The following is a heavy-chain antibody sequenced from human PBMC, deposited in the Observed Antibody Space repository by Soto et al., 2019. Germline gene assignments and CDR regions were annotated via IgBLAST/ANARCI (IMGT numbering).Heavy chain of an antibody. J-gene: IGHJ5*02. V-gene: IGHV4-34*01. D-gene: IGHD2-2*01. Sequence: SETLSLTCAVYGGSFSGYYWSWIRQPPGKGLEWIGEINHSGSTNYNPSLKSRVTISVDTSKNQFSLKLSSVTAADTAVYFCARHSGDDLVVTPGRLFDPWGQGTLVTVSS. CDR2: INHSGST. CDR1: GGSFSGYY. CDR3: ARHSGDDLVVTPGRLFDP.